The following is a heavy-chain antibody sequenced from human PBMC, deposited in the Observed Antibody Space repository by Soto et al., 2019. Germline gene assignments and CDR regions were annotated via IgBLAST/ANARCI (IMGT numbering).Heavy chain of an antibody. CDR3: ARYCRSTKCFRYPYYYGMDV. D-gene: IGHD2-2*01. CDR2: ISNSGSPI. CDR1: GFTFSDYY. Sequence: QVQLVESGGGLVKPGGSLRLSCAASGFTFSDYYMTWIRQAPGTGLEWVSYISNSGSPIHYADSAKGRFTISRDNAKNSLFRQMNSLRAEYTAVYYCARYCRSTKCFRYPYYYGMDVWGQGTTVTVSS. J-gene: IGHJ6*02. V-gene: IGHV3-11*01.